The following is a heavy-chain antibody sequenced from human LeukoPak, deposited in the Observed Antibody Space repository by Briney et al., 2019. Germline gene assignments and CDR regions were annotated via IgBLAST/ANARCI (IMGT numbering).Heavy chain of an antibody. CDR2: ISSSSSTI. J-gene: IGHJ4*02. V-gene: IGHV3-48*04. D-gene: IGHD5-12*01. Sequence: GGSLRLSCAASGFTFSSYSTNWVRQAPGKGLEWVSYISSSSSTIYYADSVKGRFTIPRDNAKNSLYLQMNSLRAEDTAVYYCARDLVGIVATWGYYFDYWGQGTLVTVSS. CDR3: ARDLVGIVATWGYYFDY. CDR1: GFTFSSYS.